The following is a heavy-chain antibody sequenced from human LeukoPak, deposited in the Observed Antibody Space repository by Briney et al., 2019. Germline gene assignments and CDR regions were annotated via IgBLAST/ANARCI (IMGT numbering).Heavy chain of an antibody. CDR2: ITSSSSTI. Sequence: GGSLRLSCAASGFTFSSYSMNWVRQAPGKGLEWVSYITSSSSTIYYADSVKGRFTISRDNAKKSLYLQMNSLRAEDAAVYYCARDESGSYSYYYGMDVWGQGTTVTVSS. CDR3: ARDESGSYSYYYGMDV. D-gene: IGHD1-26*01. J-gene: IGHJ6*02. CDR1: GFTFSSYS. V-gene: IGHV3-48*01.